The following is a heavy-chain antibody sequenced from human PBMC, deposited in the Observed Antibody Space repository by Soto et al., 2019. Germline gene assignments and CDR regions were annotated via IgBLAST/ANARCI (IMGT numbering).Heavy chain of an antibody. CDR3: ARDRLRLGELSFIGYLDY. J-gene: IGHJ4*02. Sequence: GGSLRLSCEASGFTFTSYAMHWVRQAPGKGLEWVAVISYDGINEYYADSVKGRFTISRDNSKNTLFLQMSSLRVEDTAVYYCARDRLRLGELSFIGYLDYWGQGTLVTVSS. D-gene: IGHD3-16*02. V-gene: IGHV3-30*15. CDR2: ISYDGINE. CDR1: GFTFTSYA.